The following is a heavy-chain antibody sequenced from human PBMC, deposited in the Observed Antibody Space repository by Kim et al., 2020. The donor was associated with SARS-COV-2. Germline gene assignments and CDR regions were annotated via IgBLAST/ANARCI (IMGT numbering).Heavy chain of an antibody. D-gene: IGHD1-26*01. Sequence: GESLKISCKGSGYSFTSYWISWVRQMPGKGLEWIGRIDPSDSYTNYSPSFQGHVTISADKSISTAYLQWSSLKASDTAMYYCARQGKGGGSYQGYYYYGMDVWGQGTTVTVSS. CDR2: IDPSDSYT. CDR1: GYSFTSYW. J-gene: IGHJ6*02. CDR3: ARQGKGGGSYQGYYYYGMDV. V-gene: IGHV5-10-1*01.